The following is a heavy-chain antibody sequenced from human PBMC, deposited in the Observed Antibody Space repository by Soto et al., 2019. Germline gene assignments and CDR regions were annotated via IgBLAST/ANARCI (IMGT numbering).Heavy chain of an antibody. J-gene: IGHJ4*02. Sequence: QVQLQESGPGLVKPSGTLSLTCAVSGGSISSTNWWSWVRQAPGKGLEWIGEIYHSGSTNYNPSLTSRVTISLANSKHQFSLKLTSVTAADTAVYYCARTPSISSTLDYWGQGTLVTVSS. CDR2: IYHSGST. CDR3: ARTPSISSTLDY. CDR1: GGSISSTNW. D-gene: IGHD6-13*01. V-gene: IGHV4-4*02.